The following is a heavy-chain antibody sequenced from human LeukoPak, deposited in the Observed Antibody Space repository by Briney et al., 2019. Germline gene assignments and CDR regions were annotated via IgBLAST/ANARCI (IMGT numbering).Heavy chain of an antibody. D-gene: IGHD3-22*01. CDR3: ARGDYYYDSSTYFNDAFDI. Sequence: GGSLRLSCAASGFTFSSYWMSWVRQAPGRGLEWVANIKPDGSQTYCVDSVKGRFTISRDNAKNSLYLQMNSLRAEDTAVYYYARGDYYYDSSTYFNDAFDIWGQGTMVTVSS. V-gene: IGHV3-7*01. J-gene: IGHJ3*02. CDR1: GFTFSSYW. CDR2: IKPDGSQT.